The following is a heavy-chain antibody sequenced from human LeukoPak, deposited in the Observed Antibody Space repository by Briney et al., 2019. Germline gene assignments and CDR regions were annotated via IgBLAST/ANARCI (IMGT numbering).Heavy chain of an antibody. D-gene: IGHD6-19*01. CDR2: ISSSSRTI. Sequence: PGGSLRLSCAASGFTFSSYSMNWVRQAPGKGLEWVSYISSSSRTIYYTDSVKGRFTISRDNAKNSLYLQMNSLRAEDTAVYYCARRGASSGGLDYWSQGTLVTVSS. V-gene: IGHV3-48*01. CDR3: ARRGASSGGLDY. CDR1: GFTFSSYS. J-gene: IGHJ4*02.